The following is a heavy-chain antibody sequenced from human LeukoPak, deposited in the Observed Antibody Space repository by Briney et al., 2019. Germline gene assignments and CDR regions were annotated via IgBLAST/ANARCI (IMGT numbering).Heavy chain of an antibody. J-gene: IGHJ4*02. CDR3: AKVSGGGPVDY. V-gene: IGHV3-23*01. CDR2: ISGSGGST. CDR1: GFTFSSYS. Sequence: GGSLRLSCAASGFTFSSYSVHWVRQAPGKGLEWVSAISGSGGSTYYADSVKGRFTISRDNSKNTLYLQMNSLRAEDTAVYYCAKVSGGGPVDYWGQGTLVTVSS. D-gene: IGHD2-15*01.